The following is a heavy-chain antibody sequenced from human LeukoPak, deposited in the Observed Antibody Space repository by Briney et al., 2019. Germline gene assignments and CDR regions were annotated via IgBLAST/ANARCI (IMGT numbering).Heavy chain of an antibody. Sequence: SETLSLTCTVSGGSISSYYWSWIRQPPGKGLEWIGYIYYSGSTNYNPSLKSRVTISVDTSKNQFSLKLSSVTAADTAVYYCAGAPNFGQGYWFDPWGQGTLVTVSS. V-gene: IGHV4-59*08. D-gene: IGHD4/OR15-4a*01. CDR2: IYYSGST. J-gene: IGHJ5*02. CDR3: AGAPNFGQGYWFDP. CDR1: GGSISSYY.